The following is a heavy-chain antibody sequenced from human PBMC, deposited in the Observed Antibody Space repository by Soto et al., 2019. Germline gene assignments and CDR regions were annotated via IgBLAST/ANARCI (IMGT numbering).Heavy chain of an antibody. V-gene: IGHV4-31*01. CDR2: IYYSGST. D-gene: IGHD6-19*01. CDR1: GGSISSGGYY. CDR3: ARSAYSSGWYRPRLDYYYGMDV. Sequence: QVQLQESGPGLVKPSQTLSLTCTVSGGSISSGGYYWSWIRQHPGKGLEWIGYIYYSGSTYYNPXHKXXXTLSVDTSKNXXAXKXXSVTAADTAVYYCARSAYSSGWYRPRLDYYYGMDVWGQGTTVTVSS. J-gene: IGHJ6*02.